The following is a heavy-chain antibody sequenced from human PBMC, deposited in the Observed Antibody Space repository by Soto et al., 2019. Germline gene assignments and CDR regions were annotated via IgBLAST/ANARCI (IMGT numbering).Heavy chain of an antibody. J-gene: IGHJ5*02. CDR2: IIPIFGTA. Sequence: GASVKVSCKASGGTFSSYAISWVRQAPGQGLEWMGGIIPIFGTANYAQKFQGRVTITADESTSTAYMELSSLRSEDTAVYYCAGCSSTSCYDGFFWFDPWGQGTLVTVSS. CDR3: AGCSSTSCYDGFFWFDP. V-gene: IGHV1-69*13. CDR1: GGTFSSYA. D-gene: IGHD2-2*01.